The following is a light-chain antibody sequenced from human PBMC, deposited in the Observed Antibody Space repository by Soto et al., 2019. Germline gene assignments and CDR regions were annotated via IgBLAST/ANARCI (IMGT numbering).Light chain of an antibody. CDR2: DVG. Sequence: QSAPTQPASVSGSPGQSITISCTGTHSDIGNYNYVSWYQHLPGKAPKLMIYDVGSRPSGVSSRFSGSKSGNTASLAISGLQAEDEADYYCNSYREDHPRFYVFGTGTKVTVL. CDR3: NSYREDHPRFYV. J-gene: IGLJ1*01. CDR1: HSDIGNYNY. V-gene: IGLV2-14*03.